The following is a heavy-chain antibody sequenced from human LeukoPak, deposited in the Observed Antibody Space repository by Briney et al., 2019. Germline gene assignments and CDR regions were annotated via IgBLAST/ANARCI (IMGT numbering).Heavy chain of an antibody. V-gene: IGHV3-30-3*01. CDR1: GFTFSSYA. Sequence: GGSLRLSCAASGFTFSSYAMFWVRQAPGKGLEWVAVISYDGSIKDYADSVKGRFTISRDISRNMVYLQMNSLTAEDTAVYYCAKDIGVSRFFDYWGQGTLVTVSS. D-gene: IGHD3-10*01. J-gene: IGHJ4*02. CDR3: AKDIGVSRFFDY. CDR2: ISYDGSIK.